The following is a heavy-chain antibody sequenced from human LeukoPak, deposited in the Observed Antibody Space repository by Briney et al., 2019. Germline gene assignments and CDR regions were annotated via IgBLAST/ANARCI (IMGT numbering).Heavy chain of an antibody. V-gene: IGHV3-21*01. CDR1: GFTFSSYS. J-gene: IGHJ4*02. CDR3: ARYLDSGYDLGY. CDR2: ISSSSSYI. Sequence: GGSLRLSCAASGFTFSSYSMNWVRQAPGKGLEWVSSISSSSSYIYYADSVKGRFTISRDNAKNSLYLQMNSLRAEDTAVYYCARYLDSGYDLGYWGQGTLVTVSS. D-gene: IGHD5-12*01.